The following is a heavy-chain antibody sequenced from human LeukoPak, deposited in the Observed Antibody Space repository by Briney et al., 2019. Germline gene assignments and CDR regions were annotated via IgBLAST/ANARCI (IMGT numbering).Heavy chain of an antibody. CDR3: ARARIGGYSSTLPY. J-gene: IGHJ4*02. CDR2: INPDSGAT. D-gene: IGHD6-19*01. V-gene: IGHV1-2*02. CDR1: GYTFTDHY. Sequence: GASVKVSFKASGYTFTDHYIHWVRQAPGQGLEWMGWINPDSGATNFAQKFQGRVTMTRDTSIRTAYMELTRLRSDDTTVYFCARARIGGYSSTLPYWGQGTLVTVSS.